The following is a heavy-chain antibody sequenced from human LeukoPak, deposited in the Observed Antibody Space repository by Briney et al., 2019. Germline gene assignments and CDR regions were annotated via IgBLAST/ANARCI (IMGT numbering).Heavy chain of an antibody. J-gene: IGHJ5*02. CDR2: IYTSGST. Sequence: PSETLSLTCTVSGGSISSYYWSWIRQPAGKGLEWIGRIYTSGSTNYNPSLKSRVTMSVDTSKNQFSLKLSSVTAADTAVYYCARGSVWGSYPNWFDPWGQGTLDTVSS. CDR1: GGSISSYY. CDR3: ARGSVWGSYPNWFDP. D-gene: IGHD3-16*02. V-gene: IGHV4-4*07.